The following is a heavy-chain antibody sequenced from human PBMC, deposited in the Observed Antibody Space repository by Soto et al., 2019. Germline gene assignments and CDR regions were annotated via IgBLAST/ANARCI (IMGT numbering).Heavy chain of an antibody. CDR1: GFTLSDHY. Sequence: GGSLRLSCAGPGFTLSDHYIDWVRQAPGKGLEWVGRSRDKPQGYSTAYAASVKGRFTTSRDESKNSAYLQMNSLKTEDTAVYYCVRATYFSDSSGYTRCLDYWGQGTLVTVSS. V-gene: IGHV3-72*01. J-gene: IGHJ4*02. CDR2: SRDKPQGYST. CDR3: VRATYFSDSSGYTRCLDY. D-gene: IGHD3-22*01.